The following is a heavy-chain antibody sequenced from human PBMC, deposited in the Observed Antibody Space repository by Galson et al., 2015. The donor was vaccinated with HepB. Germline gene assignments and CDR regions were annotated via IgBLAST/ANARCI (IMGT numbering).Heavy chain of an antibody. Sequence: SVKVSCKASGYTFTSYAMHWVRQAPGQRLEWMGWINAGNGNTKYSQKFQGKVTITRDTSASTAYMGLSSLRSEDTAVYYCATTANYYYGMDVWGQGTTVTV. D-gene: IGHD1-1*01. CDR2: INAGNGNT. CDR1: GYTFTSYA. V-gene: IGHV1-3*01. CDR3: ATTANYYYGMDV. J-gene: IGHJ6*02.